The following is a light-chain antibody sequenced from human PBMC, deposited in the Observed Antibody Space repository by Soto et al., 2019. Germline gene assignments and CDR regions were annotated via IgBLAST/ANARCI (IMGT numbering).Light chain of an antibody. Sequence: QSVLTQPPSVSGAPGQRVTISCTGSSSNIGAGYDVHWYQQLPGTAPKLLIYGSTNRPSGVPDRFSGSKSGTSAFLAVTGLQAEDEADYYCQSYDSSLSSVVFGGGTKLTVL. CDR1: SSNIGAGYD. V-gene: IGLV1-40*01. J-gene: IGLJ2*01. CDR3: QSYDSSLSSVV. CDR2: GST.